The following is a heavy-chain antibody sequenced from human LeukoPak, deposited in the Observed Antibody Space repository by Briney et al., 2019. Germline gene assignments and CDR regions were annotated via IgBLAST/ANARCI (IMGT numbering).Heavy chain of an antibody. CDR3: ARDAGIAAAWVDY. J-gene: IGHJ4*02. Sequence: GGSLKLSCAASGFTFSSYGMHWVRQAPGKGLEWVAVIWYDGSNKYYADSVEGRFTISRDNSKNTLYLQMNSLRAEDTAVYYRARDAGIAAAWVDYWGQGTLVTVSS. CDR2: IWYDGSNK. CDR1: GFTFSSYG. D-gene: IGHD6-13*01. V-gene: IGHV3-33*01.